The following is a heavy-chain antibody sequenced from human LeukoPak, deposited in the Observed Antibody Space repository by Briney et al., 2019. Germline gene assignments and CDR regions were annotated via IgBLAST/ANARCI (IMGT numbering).Heavy chain of an antibody. Sequence: PGGSLRLSCAASGFTFNDFAMTCVRQAPGKGLEWVSTIADAGTYYADSVKGRFIISRDNSKNMLYLQLNSLRADDTAMYYWASNLGPCDVRGHGTMVTVSS. CDR1: GFTFNDFA. CDR3: ASNLGPCDV. V-gene: IGHV3-23*01. J-gene: IGHJ3*01. D-gene: IGHD3-16*01. CDR2: IADAGT.